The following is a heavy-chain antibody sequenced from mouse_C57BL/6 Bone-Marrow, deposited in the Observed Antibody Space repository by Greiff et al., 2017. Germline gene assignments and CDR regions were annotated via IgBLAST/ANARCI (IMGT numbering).Heavy chain of an antibody. J-gene: IGHJ3*01. D-gene: IGHD1-1*01. CDR3: ARGIYYYGRSLDWFAY. V-gene: IGHV1-19*01. Sequence: DVKLQESGPVLVKPGASVKMSCKASGYTFTDYYMNWVKQSHGKSLEWIGVINPYNGGTSYNQKFKGKDTLTVDKSSSTAYMELNSLTSEDSAVYYCARGIYYYGRSLDWFAYWGQGTLVTVSA. CDR1: GYTFTDYY. CDR2: INPYNGGT.